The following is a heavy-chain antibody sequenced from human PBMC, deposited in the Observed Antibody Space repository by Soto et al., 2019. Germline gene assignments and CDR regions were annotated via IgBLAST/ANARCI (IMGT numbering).Heavy chain of an antibody. V-gene: IGHV4-61*01. CDR1: GGSVSSGSYY. CDR2: IYYSGST. Sequence: PSETLSLTCTVSGGSVSSGSYYWSWIRQPPGKGLEWIGYIYYSGSTNYNPSLKSRVTISVDTSKNQFSLKLSSVTAADTAAYYCASSSIYGMYAWGQGTTVPVSS. CDR3: ASSSIYGMYA. D-gene: IGHD3-9*01. J-gene: IGHJ6*02.